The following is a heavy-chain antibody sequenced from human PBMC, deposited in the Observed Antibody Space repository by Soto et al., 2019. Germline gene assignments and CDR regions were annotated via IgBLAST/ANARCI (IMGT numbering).Heavy chain of an antibody. CDR2: IKSKVDGGTT. D-gene: IGHD2-21*02. J-gene: IGHJ5*02. V-gene: IGHV3-15*07. CDR1: GFTVWSAW. Sequence: EVQLVESGGGLVKPGGSLRLGCEVSGFTVWSAWMNWVRQAPGKGLVLVGRIKSKVDGGTTDYAEPVKGRFTISIDASKNTLYLQMESLKTEDTAAYYCTSAPQSALTQEMARSWGQATVVTVSS. CDR3: TSAPQSALTQEMARS.